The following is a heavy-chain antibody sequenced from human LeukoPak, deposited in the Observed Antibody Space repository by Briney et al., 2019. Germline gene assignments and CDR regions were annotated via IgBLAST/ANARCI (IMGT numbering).Heavy chain of an antibody. D-gene: IGHD1-26*01. CDR2: IYPGDSDT. CDR1: GYNFATYW. V-gene: IGHV5-51*01. CDR3: ARGPSGSYFGGPLDY. Sequence: GESLKISCKGSGYNFATYWIAWVRQMPGKGLEWMGIIYPGDSDTRYSPSFQGQVTISADKSISTAYLQWSSLKASDTAMYYCARGPSGSYFGGPLDYWGQGTLVTVSS. J-gene: IGHJ4*02.